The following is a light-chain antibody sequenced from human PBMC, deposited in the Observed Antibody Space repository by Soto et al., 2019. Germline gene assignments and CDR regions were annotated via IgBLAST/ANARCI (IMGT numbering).Light chain of an antibody. J-gene: IGKJ1*01. CDR2: VAS. V-gene: IGKV1-17*01. CDR1: QGVRNA. Sequence: DTQMTQSPSSLSASVGDRVTITCRASQGVRNALDWYQQKPGKAPKRLIYVASSLQSGVPSRFSGSGSWTEFTLTISSLQPEDFATYFCVQHDNYPRTFGQGTKVEIK. CDR3: VQHDNYPRT.